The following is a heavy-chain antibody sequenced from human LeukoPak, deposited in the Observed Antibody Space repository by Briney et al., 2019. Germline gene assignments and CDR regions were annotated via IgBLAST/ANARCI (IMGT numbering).Heavy chain of an antibody. CDR2: ISGSGGST. J-gene: IGHJ4*02. D-gene: IGHD3-16*01. CDR1: GFTFSNAW. Sequence: GGSLRLSCAASGFTFSNAWMSWVRQAPGKGLEWVSAISGSGGSTYYADSVKGQFTISRDNSKNTLYLQMNSLRAEDTAVYYCAKGMMTVSDYWGQGTLVTVSS. V-gene: IGHV3-23*01. CDR3: AKGMMTVSDY.